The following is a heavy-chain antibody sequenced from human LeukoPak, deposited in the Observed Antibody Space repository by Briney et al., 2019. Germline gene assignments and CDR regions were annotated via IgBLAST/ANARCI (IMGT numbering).Heavy chain of an antibody. CDR1: GGSISSGAYY. Sequence: SQTLSLTRTVSGGSISSGAYYWNWIRQHPGKGLEWLGYIYYSGSTYYNPSLKSRVTMSVDTSKNQFSLKLSSVTAADTAVYYCAREVIEDWFDPWGQGTLVTVSS. CDR2: IYYSGST. J-gene: IGHJ5*02. V-gene: IGHV4-31*03. CDR3: AREVIEDWFDP. D-gene: IGHD2/OR15-2a*01.